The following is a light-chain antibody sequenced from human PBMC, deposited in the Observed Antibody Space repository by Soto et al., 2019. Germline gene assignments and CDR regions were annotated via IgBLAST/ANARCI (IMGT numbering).Light chain of an antibody. CDR3: QQYYNLPIT. CDR2: DSS. J-gene: IGKJ5*01. V-gene: IGKV1-33*01. CDR1: QDISNH. Sequence: QWPPSSSSRSSSVVYIVTITCHASQDISNHLNCYQQKPGKAPKLLIYDSSNLETGVPSRFSGSGSGTDFTVTISSLQNEDFEKYSCQQYYNLPITGGKGTRLEIK.